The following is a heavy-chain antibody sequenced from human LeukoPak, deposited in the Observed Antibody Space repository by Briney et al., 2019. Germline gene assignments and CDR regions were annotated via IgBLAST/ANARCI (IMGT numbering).Heavy chain of an antibody. CDR1: GYTFTSYY. V-gene: IGHV1-18*04. CDR2: ISAYNGNT. D-gene: IGHD3-3*01. J-gene: IGHJ4*02. Sequence: ASVKVSCKASGYTFTSYYMHWVRQAPGQGLEWMGWISAYNGNTNYAQKLQGRVTMTTDTSTSTAYMELRSLRSDDTAVCYCARDDSWGGPLNFDYWGQGTLVTVSS. CDR3: ARDDSWGGPLNFDY.